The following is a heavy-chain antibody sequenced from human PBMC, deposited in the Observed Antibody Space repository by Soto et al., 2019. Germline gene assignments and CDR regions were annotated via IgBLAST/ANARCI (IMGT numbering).Heavy chain of an antibody. D-gene: IGHD3-16*01. CDR1: GYSFTRYG. Sequence: QVHLVQSGAEVKNPGASVKVSCKASGYSFTRYGIGWARQAPGQGLEWMGWINAYNGNTNYAQNLQGRLTLTTDTSTTTAYMELRRLRSNDTAIYYCAMVDVYVTPSPQDVWGQGTTVTVSS. V-gene: IGHV1-18*01. J-gene: IGHJ6*02. CDR2: INAYNGNT. CDR3: AMVDVYVTPSPQDV.